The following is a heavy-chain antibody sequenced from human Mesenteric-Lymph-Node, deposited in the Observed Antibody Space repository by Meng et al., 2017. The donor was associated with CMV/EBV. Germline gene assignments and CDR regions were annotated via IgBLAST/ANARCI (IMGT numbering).Heavy chain of an antibody. CDR2: IYDSGST. D-gene: IGHD3-9*01. V-gene: IGHV4-61*01. Sequence: SETLSLTCTVSGGSVSSGSYYWSWIRQPPGKGLEWFGYIYDSGSTNYNPSLKSRVTRSVDTSKNRFSLKLSSVTAADTAMYYCARQARLGAARAQSFDYWGQGTLVTVSS. CDR3: ARQARLGAARAQSFDY. J-gene: IGHJ4*02. CDR1: GGSVSSGSYY.